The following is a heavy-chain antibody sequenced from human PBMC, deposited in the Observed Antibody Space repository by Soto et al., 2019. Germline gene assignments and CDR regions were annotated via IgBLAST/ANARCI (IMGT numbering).Heavy chain of an antibody. Sequence: ASVKVSCKASGYTFTNYAMHWMRQAPGQRLEWMGWINTGNGNTKYSQKFQGRVTITRDTSANTAYVELSSLRTEDTAVYYCARGVGSGSYYNQYHWFDPWGQGTLVTVSS. CDR3: ARGVGSGSYYNQYHWFDP. J-gene: IGHJ5*02. CDR1: GYTFTNYA. D-gene: IGHD3-10*01. CDR2: INTGNGNT. V-gene: IGHV1-3*04.